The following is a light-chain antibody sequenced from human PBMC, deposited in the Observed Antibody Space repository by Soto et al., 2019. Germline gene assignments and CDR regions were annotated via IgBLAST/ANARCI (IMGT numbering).Light chain of an antibody. Sequence: QSALTQPRSVSGSPGQSVTVSCTGTSRDVAVYSYVSWIQKHPGKAPQLLMYDVTKRPSGVPDRFSGSKSSNTAALTISGLQAEDEAEYFCSTYAGAYTWIFGSGTKVTAL. J-gene: IGLJ1*01. CDR1: SRDVAVYSY. CDR2: DVT. V-gene: IGLV2-11*01. CDR3: STYAGAYTWI.